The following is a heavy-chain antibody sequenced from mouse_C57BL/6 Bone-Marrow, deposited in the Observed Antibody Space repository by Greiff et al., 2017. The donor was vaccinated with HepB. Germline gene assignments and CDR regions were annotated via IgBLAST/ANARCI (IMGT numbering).Heavy chain of an antibody. CDR2: IYPRSGNT. D-gene: IGHD1-3*01. J-gene: IGHJ2*01. CDR3: ARFQSSY. CDR1: GYTFTSYG. V-gene: IGHV1-81*01. Sequence: QVQLQQSGAELARPGASVKLSCKASGYTFTSYGISWVKQRTGQGLEWIGEIYPRSGNTYYNEKFKGKATLTADKSSSTAYMELRSLTSEDSAVYFCARFQSSYGGQGTALTVSS.